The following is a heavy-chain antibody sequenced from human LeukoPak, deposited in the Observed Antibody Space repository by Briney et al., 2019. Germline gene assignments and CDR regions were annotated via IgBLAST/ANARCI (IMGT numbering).Heavy chain of an antibody. J-gene: IGHJ4*02. V-gene: IGHV4-39*07. CDR2: IYYSGST. Sequence: SETLSLTCTVSGGSISSSSYYWGWIRQPPGKGQEWIGTIYYSGSTNYNPSLKSRVTISVDTSKNQFSLKLSSVTAADTAVYYCARRRYSGYATARYFDYWGQGTLVTVSS. D-gene: IGHD5-12*01. CDR1: GGSISSSSYY. CDR3: ARRRYSGYATARYFDY.